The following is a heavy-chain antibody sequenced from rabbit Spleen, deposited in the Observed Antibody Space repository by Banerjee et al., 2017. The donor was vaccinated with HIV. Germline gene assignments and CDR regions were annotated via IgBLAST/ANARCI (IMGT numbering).Heavy chain of an antibody. Sequence: QSLEESGGDLVKPGASLTPTCTASGFSFSSSYYMCWVRQAPGKGLECIACIYPDSSGSTYYANWAKGRFTISKTSSTTVTLQMTSLTAADTATYFCARGSATMTMVITGFYLTLWGPGTLVTVS. J-gene: IGHJ4*01. CDR2: IYPDSSGST. D-gene: IGHD2-1*01. CDR1: GFSFSSSYY. CDR3: ARGSATMTMVITGFYLTL. V-gene: IGHV1S40*01.